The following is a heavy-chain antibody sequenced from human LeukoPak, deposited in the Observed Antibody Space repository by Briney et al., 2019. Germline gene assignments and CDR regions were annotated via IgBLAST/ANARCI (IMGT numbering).Heavy chain of an antibody. CDR2: INHSGST. D-gene: IGHD6-6*01. CDR1: GGSFSGYY. J-gene: IGHJ5*02. Sequence: SETLSLTCAVYGGSFSGYYWSWIRQPPGKGLEWIGEINHSGSTNYNPSLKSRVTISLVTSKNQFSLNLSSVTAADTAVYYCGRGVPWLDPWGQGTLVTVSS. V-gene: IGHV4-34*01. CDR3: GRGVPWLDP.